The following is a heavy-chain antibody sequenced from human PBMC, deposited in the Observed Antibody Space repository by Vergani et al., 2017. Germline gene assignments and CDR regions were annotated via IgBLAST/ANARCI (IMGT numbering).Heavy chain of an antibody. CDR3: ARDLSDPYGEGNWFDP. Sequence: QVQLQESGPGLVKPSQTLSLTCTVSGGSISSGGYYWSWIRQHPGKGLEWIGYIYYSGSTYYNPSLKSRVTISVDTSKNQFSLKLSSGTAADTAVYYCARDLSDPYGEGNWFDPWGQGTLVTVSS. CDR1: GGSISSGGYY. CDR2: IYYSGST. D-gene: IGHD4-17*01. V-gene: IGHV4-31*03. J-gene: IGHJ5*02.